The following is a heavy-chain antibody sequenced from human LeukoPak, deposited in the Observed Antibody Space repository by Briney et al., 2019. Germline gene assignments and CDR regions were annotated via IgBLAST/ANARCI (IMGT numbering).Heavy chain of an antibody. D-gene: IGHD6-19*01. CDR2: IYYSGST. J-gene: IGHJ4*02. V-gene: IGHV4-59*08. CDR1: GCSISSSY. Sequence: KPSETLSLTCTVSGCSISSSYWSWIRQPPGKGLEWIGYIYYSGSTNNNPSFKSRVAISVDTSKNQFSLKLSSVTAADTAVYYCATWGIAVAGTFDYWGQGTLVTVST. CDR3: ATWGIAVAGTFDY.